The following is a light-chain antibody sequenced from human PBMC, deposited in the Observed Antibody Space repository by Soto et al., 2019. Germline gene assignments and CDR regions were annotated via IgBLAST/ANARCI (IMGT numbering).Light chain of an antibody. Sequence: QSVLTQPPSASGSPGQSVTITCTGTSNDVGGYNYVSWYQQQHPGKAPKLMIYEVSKRPSGVPDRFSGSKSGNTASLAVSGLQAEDEADYYCSSYTTTDTYVSGTGTKV. CDR2: EVS. CDR3: SSYTTTDTYV. J-gene: IGLJ1*01. V-gene: IGLV2-8*01. CDR1: SNDVGGYNY.